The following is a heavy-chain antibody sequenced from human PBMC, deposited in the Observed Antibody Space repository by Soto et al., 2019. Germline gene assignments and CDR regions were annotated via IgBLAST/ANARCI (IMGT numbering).Heavy chain of an antibody. V-gene: IGHV1-18*01. CDR3: ERQNYYYGMDV. Sequence: ASVKVSCKASGYTFTSYFITWVRQAPGQGLEWMGWISAYNGNTNYAQMLQGRVTMTTDTSTATAYMEMRSLRSDDTAVYYCERQNYYYGMDVWGQGTTVTVSS. CDR1: GYTFTSYF. J-gene: IGHJ6*02. CDR2: ISAYNGNT.